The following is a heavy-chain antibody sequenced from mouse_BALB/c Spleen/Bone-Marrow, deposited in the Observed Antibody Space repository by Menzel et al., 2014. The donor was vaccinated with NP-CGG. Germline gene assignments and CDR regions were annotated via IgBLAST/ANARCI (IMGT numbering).Heavy chain of an antibody. J-gene: IGHJ3*01. V-gene: IGHV5-6-4*01. Sequence: EVKLMESGGGLVKPGGSLKLSCAASGFTFSSYTMSWVRQTPEKRLEWVATTSSGGSYTYYPDSVKGRFTISRDNAKNTLYLQMSSRKSEDTAMYYCTRDDYDGAWFAYWGQGTLVTVSA. CDR1: GFTFSSYT. CDR3: TRDDYDGAWFAY. CDR2: TSSGGSYT. D-gene: IGHD2-4*01.